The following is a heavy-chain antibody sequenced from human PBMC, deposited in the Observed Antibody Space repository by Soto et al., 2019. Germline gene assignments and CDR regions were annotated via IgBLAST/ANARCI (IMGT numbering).Heavy chain of an antibody. CDR1: GFTLSSYG. D-gene: IGHD2-15*01. V-gene: IGHV3-33*01. Sequence: GGSLRLSCAASGFTLSSYGMHWVRQAPGKGLEWVAVIWYDGSNKYYADSVKGRFTISRDNSKNTLYLQMNSLRAEDTAVYYCARDLYCSGGSCYPVLGMHWFDPWGQGTLVTVSS. CDR3: ARDLYCSGGSCYPVLGMHWFDP. CDR2: IWYDGSNK. J-gene: IGHJ5*02.